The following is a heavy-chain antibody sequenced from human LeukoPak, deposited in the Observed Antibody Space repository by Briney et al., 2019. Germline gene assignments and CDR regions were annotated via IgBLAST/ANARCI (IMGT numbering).Heavy chain of an antibody. J-gene: IGHJ4*02. CDR1: GGSISSYY. CDR2: IYYSGIT. V-gene: IGHV4-59*08. D-gene: IGHD3-10*01. Sequence: PSETLSLTCTVSGGSISSYYWNWIRQPPGKGLEWIGYIYYSGITNYNPSLKSRVTISIDTSKNQFSLKLSSVTAADTAVYYCARHRWMEVYGSGSYYVDYWGQGTLVTVSS. CDR3: ARHRWMEVYGSGSYYVDY.